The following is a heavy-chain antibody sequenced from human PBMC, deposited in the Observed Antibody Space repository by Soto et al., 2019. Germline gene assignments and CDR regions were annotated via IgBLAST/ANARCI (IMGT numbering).Heavy chain of an antibody. Sequence: HPGGSLRLSCAASGFTFSSYDMHWVRQVAGKGLEWVAAIGTVDDTYYLDSVKGRFTISRENAKNSLYLQMNSLRAGDTAVYYCAREFNYNSGGHYYDGVDVWGQGTTVTVSS. V-gene: IGHV3-13*01. CDR2: IGTVDDT. D-gene: IGHD2-15*01. CDR3: AREFNYNSGGHYYDGVDV. CDR1: GFTFSSYD. J-gene: IGHJ6*02.